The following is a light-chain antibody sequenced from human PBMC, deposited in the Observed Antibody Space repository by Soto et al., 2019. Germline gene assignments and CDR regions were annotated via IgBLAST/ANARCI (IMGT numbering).Light chain of an antibody. V-gene: IGKV3-20*01. CDR3: QQYGNSPLT. CDR2: GVA. Sequence: ELVLTQSPGTLSLSPGERAILSCRASQSVRSSYFAWYQQKTGQAHRVLIFGVATSDPGVPDRFSGSGSGTDFTLTISRLEPEDFALYYCQQYGNSPLTFGGGTKVEIK. CDR1: QSVRSSY. J-gene: IGKJ4*01.